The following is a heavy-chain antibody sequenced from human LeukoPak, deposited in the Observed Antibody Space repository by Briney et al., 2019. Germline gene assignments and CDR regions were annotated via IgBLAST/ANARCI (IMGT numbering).Heavy chain of an antibody. J-gene: IGHJ4*02. CDR1: GFTFISSA. D-gene: IGHD6-19*01. CDR2: ILPDGSEK. Sequence: GGSLRLSCAASGFTFISSAMSWVRQAPGEGLEWVANILPDGSEKYYLDSVKGRFTISRDNPTNSLYLQINSLRAEDTALYYCGRLARNAWYAVDYWGQGTLVTVSS. V-gene: IGHV3-7*01. CDR3: GRLARNAWYAVDY.